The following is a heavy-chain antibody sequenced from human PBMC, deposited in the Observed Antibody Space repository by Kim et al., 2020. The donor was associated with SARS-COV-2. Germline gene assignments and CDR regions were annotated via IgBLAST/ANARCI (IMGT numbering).Heavy chain of an antibody. Sequence: SNKDYADSVKGRFTISRDNSKNTLYLQMNSLRAEDTAVYYCATILYDSSPWGQGTLVTVSS. CDR2: SNK. CDR3: ATILYDSSP. J-gene: IGHJ5*02. D-gene: IGHD3-22*01. V-gene: IGHV3-33*01.